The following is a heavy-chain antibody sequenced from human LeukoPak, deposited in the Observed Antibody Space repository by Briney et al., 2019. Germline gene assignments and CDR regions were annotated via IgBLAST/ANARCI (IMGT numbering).Heavy chain of an antibody. J-gene: IGHJ4*02. CDR2: ISSSSSTI. Sequence: GGSLRLSCAASGFTFSSYSMNWVRRAPGKGLEWVSYISSSSSTIYYADSVKGRFTISRDNAKNSLYLQMNSLRAEDTAVYYCARADLYYYDSSGPDYWGQGTLVTVSS. V-gene: IGHV3-48*01. D-gene: IGHD3-22*01. CDR1: GFTFSSYS. CDR3: ARADLYYYDSSGPDY.